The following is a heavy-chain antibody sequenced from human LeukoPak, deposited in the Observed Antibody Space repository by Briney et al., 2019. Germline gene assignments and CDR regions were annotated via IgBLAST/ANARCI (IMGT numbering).Heavy chain of an antibody. V-gene: IGHV4-59*08. CDR2: IYYSGST. Sequence: SETLSLTCTVSGGSISSYYWSWIRQPPGKGLEWIGYIYYSGSTNYNPSLKSRVTISVDTPKNQFSLKLSSVTAADTAVYYCARGTRPSNFDYWGQGTLVTVSS. CDR1: GGSISSYY. J-gene: IGHJ4*02. CDR3: ARGTRPSNFDY.